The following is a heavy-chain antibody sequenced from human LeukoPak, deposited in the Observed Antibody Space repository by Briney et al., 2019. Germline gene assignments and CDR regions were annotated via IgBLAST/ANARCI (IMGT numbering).Heavy chain of an antibody. CDR3: ARGTIFGVVIVDY. CDR2: IYYSGST. Sequence: SETLSLTCTVSGGSISSSSYYWGWIRQPPGKGLEWIGSIYYSGSTYYNPSLKSRVTISVDTSKNQFSLKLSSVTAADTAVYYCARGTIFGVVIVDYWGQGTLVTVSS. V-gene: IGHV4-39*07. D-gene: IGHD3-3*01. CDR1: GGSISSSSYY. J-gene: IGHJ4*02.